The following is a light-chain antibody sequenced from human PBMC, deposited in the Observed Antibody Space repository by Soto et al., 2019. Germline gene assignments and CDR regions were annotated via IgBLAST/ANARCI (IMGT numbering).Light chain of an antibody. CDR3: QQLSSYPLT. CDR1: QSISSW. Sequence: DIQMTQSPSTLSASVGDRVTITCRASQSISSWLAWYQQKPGKAPKLLIYKASTLESGVPSRFSGSGSGTEFTLTISSLQPDDFATYFCQQLSSYPLTLGGGTKVDIK. CDR2: KAS. V-gene: IGKV1-5*03. J-gene: IGKJ4*01.